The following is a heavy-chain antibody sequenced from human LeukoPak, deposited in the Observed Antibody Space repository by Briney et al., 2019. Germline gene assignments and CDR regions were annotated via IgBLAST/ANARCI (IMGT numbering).Heavy chain of an antibody. CDR2: IYTSGST. V-gene: IGHV4-4*07. J-gene: IGHJ6*03. Sequence: SETLSLTCTVSGGSISSYYWSWIRQPAGKGLEWIGRIYTSGSTNYNPSLKSRVTMSVDTSKNQFSLKLSSVTAADTAVYYCARSGYVLGLRENYYMDVWGKGTTVTVSS. D-gene: IGHD5-12*01. CDR1: GGSISSYY. CDR3: ARSGYVLGLRENYYMDV.